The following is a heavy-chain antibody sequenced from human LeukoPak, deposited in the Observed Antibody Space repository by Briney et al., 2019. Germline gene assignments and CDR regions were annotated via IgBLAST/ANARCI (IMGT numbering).Heavy chain of an antibody. Sequence: SETLSLTCTVSGGSISSNRYYWGWIRQPPGKGLEWIGSIYYSGSTYYNPSLKSRVTISLGTSKNQFSLKVSSVTAADTAVYYCARGQGTVTTHWGQGTLVTVSS. D-gene: IGHD4-17*01. V-gene: IGHV4-39*07. CDR1: GGSISSNRYY. CDR3: ARGQGTVTTH. CDR2: IYYSGST. J-gene: IGHJ4*02.